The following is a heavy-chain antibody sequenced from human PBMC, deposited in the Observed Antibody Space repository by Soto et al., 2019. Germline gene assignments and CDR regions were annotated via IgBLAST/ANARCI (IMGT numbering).Heavy chain of an antibody. CDR2: IYYSGSI. CDR3: AREGGIVGATTVDY. D-gene: IGHD1-26*01. J-gene: IGHJ4*02. V-gene: IGHV4-4*02. CDR1: GDSISNNKW. Sequence: SETLSLTCSVSGDSISNNKWWSWVRQPPGKGLEWIGEIYYSGSIYYNPSLKSRVTISVDTSKNQFSLKLSSVTAADTAVYYCAREGGIVGATTVDYWGQGTLVTVSS.